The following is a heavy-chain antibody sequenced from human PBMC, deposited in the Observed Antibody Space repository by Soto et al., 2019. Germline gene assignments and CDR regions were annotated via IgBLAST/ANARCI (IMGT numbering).Heavy chain of an antibody. CDR3: ARDVIRATTLRNAMDV. CDR2: IYYSGNT. D-gene: IGHD2-21*01. J-gene: IGHJ6*02. CDR1: GGSISSGDYN. Sequence: QVQLQGSGPGLVKPSQTLSLTCTVSGGSISSGDYNWNWIRQPPGKGLEWIGYIYYSGNTYYNPSPKSRVTISVDTAQNQFSLKLSSVTAADTAVYYCARDVIRATTLRNAMDVWGQGTTVTVSS. V-gene: IGHV4-30-4*01.